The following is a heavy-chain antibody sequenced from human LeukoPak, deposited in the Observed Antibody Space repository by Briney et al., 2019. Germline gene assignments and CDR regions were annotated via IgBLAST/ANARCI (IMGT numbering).Heavy chain of an antibody. CDR1: GYTFTSYY. Sequence: GASVKVSCKASGYTFTSYYMQWVRQAPGQGLEWMGIINPSGGSTSYAQKFQGRVSMTRDTSTSTAYMELRSLRSDDTAVYYCARAPSPHSSRGAQKINWFDPWGQGTLVTVSS. V-gene: IGHV1-46*01. J-gene: IGHJ5*02. CDR3: ARAPSPHSSRGAQKINWFDP. CDR2: INPSGGST. D-gene: IGHD6-13*01.